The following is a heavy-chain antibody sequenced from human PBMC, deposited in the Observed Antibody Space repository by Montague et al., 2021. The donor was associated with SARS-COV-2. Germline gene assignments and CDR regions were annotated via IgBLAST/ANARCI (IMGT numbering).Heavy chain of an antibody. V-gene: IGHV2-70*01. CDR2: IDWXDDK. D-gene: IGHD3-9*01. CDR1: GFSLSTSGMC. Sequence: PALVKTTQTLTLTCTFSGFSLSTSGMCVSWIRQPPGKALEWLALIDWXDDKYYSTSLKTRLTISKDTSKNQVVLTMTNMDPVDTATYYCARMFYDILTGYRNFDYWGQGTLVTVSS. CDR3: ARMFYDILTGYRNFDY. J-gene: IGHJ4*02.